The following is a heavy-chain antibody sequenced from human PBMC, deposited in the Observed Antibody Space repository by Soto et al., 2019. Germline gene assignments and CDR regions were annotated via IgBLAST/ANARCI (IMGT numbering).Heavy chain of an antibody. CDR3: TRETIIAAAGTLLSYYMDV. J-gene: IGHJ6*03. V-gene: IGHV3-49*03. Sequence: GGSLRLSCTASGFTFGDYAMSWFRQAPGKGLEWVGFIRSKAYGGTTEYAASVKGRFTISRDDSKSIAYLQMNSLKTEDTAVYYCTRETIIAAAGTLLSYYMDVWGKGTTVTVSS. CDR1: GFTFGDYA. CDR2: IRSKAYGGTT. D-gene: IGHD6-13*01.